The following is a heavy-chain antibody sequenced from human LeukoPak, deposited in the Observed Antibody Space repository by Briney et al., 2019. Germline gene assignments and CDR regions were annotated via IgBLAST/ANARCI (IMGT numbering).Heavy chain of an antibody. CDR1: GGSISSSSYY. CDR3: ARLARYSSSWWPQFDY. J-gene: IGHJ4*02. D-gene: IGHD6-13*01. Sequence: SETLSLTCTVSGGSISSSSYYWGWIRQPPGKGLEWIGSIYYSGSTYYNPSLKSRVTISVDTSKNQFSLKLSSVTAADTAVYYCARLARYSSSWWPQFDYWGQGALVTVSS. CDR2: IYYSGST. V-gene: IGHV4-39*01.